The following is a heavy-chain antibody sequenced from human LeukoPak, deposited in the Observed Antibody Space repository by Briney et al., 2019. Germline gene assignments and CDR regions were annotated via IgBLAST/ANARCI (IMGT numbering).Heavy chain of an antibody. Sequence: PSETLSLTCTVSGGSISSGGYYWSWIRQPPGKGLEWIGYIYHSGSTYYNPSLKSRVTISLDTSKNQFSLKLSSVTAADTAVYYCARAPAAGGTLVDYWGQGTLVTVSS. D-gene: IGHD6-13*01. V-gene: IGHV4-30-2*05. CDR2: IYHSGST. J-gene: IGHJ4*02. CDR3: ARAPAAGGTLVDY. CDR1: GGSISSGGYY.